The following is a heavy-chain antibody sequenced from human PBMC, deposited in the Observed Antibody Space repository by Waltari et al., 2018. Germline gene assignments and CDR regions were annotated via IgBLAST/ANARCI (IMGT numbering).Heavy chain of an antibody. J-gene: IGHJ6*02. D-gene: IGHD3-16*01. Sequence: EVQLVESGGGLVQPGRSLRLSCTTSGFTFGAHALSWFRQAPGKGLEWVGFIRSKIYGGTADYAASVKGRFTVSRDDSKSSAYLQMDSLKTEDTAVYYCSRVSASGDGMDVWGQGTTVTVSS. CDR1: GFTFGAHA. CDR3: SRVSASGDGMDV. V-gene: IGHV3-49*03. CDR2: IRSKIYGGTA.